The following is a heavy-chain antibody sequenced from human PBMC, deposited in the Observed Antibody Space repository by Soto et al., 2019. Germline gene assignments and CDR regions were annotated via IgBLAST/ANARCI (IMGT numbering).Heavy chain of an antibody. D-gene: IGHD2-2*01. Sequence: GGSLRLSCTSSGFTFGVYAMSWFRQAPGKGLEWVGFIRSKAYGGTTEYAASVKGRFTISRDNSKNTLYLQMNSLRAEDTAVYYCAKVRTDHLYQLPNLDAFDIWGQGTMVTVSS. CDR2: IRSKAYGGTT. CDR1: GFTFGVYA. J-gene: IGHJ3*02. CDR3: AKVRTDHLYQLPNLDAFDI. V-gene: IGHV3-49*03.